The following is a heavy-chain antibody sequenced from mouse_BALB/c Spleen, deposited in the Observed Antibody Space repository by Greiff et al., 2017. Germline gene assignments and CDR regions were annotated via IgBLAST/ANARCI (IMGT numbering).Heavy chain of an antibody. Sequence: VQLQQPGAELVRPGASVKLSCKASGYTFTSYWMNWVKQRPGQGLEWIGMIDPSDSETHYNQRFKDKATLTVDKSSSTAYMQLSSRTSEDSAVYYCARWGLEAYWGQGTLVTVSA. D-gene: IGHD2-4*01. CDR2: IDPSDSET. V-gene: IGHV1-61*01. J-gene: IGHJ3*01. CDR3: ARWGLEAY. CDR1: GYTFTSYW.